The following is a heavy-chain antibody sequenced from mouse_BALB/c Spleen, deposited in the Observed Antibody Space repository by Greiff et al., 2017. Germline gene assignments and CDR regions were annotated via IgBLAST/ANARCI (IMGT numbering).Heavy chain of an antibody. J-gene: IGHJ2*01. CDR1: GYAFTNYL. CDR3: ARGYYYGSSYDY. Sequence: QGQLKQSGAELVRPGTSVKVSCKASGYAFTNYLIEWVKQRPGQGLEWIGVINPGSGGTNYNEKFKGKATLTADKSSSTAYMQLSSLTSDDSAVYFCARGYYYGSSYDYWGQGTTLTVSS. V-gene: IGHV1-54*01. D-gene: IGHD1-1*01. CDR2: INPGSGGT.